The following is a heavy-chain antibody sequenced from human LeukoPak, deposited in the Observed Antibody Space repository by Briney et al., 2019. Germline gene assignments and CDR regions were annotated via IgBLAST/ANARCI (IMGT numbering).Heavy chain of an antibody. Sequence: PGGSLRLSCAASGFTFSSYAMHWVRQAPGKGLEWVAVISYDGSNKYYADSVKGRFTISRDNSKNTLYLQMNSLRAEDTAVYYCAKVGLYYYDSSGYYLKDYYYYGMDVWGQGTTVTVSS. D-gene: IGHD3-22*01. CDR3: AKVGLYYYDSSGYYLKDYYYYGMDV. CDR1: GFTFSSYA. J-gene: IGHJ6*02. CDR2: ISYDGSNK. V-gene: IGHV3-30*04.